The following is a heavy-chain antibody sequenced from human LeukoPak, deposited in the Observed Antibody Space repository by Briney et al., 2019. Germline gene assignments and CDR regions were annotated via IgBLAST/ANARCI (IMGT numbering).Heavy chain of an antibody. CDR2: ISSSSYSYI. V-gene: IGHV3-21*01. CDR3: ARTIVGVTPTAY. J-gene: IGHJ4*02. D-gene: IGHD1-26*01. Sequence: GGSLRLSCAASGFTFSSYDLHWVRQAPGKGLEWVSSISSSSYSYIYYADSVKGRFTISRDNAKSSLYLQMNSLRAEDTAVYYCARTIVGVTPTAYWGQGTLVTVSS. CDR1: GFTFSSYD.